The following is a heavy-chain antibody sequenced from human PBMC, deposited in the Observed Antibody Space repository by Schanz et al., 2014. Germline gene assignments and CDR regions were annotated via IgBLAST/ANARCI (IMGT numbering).Heavy chain of an antibody. CDR1: GFTFSSYA. D-gene: IGHD3-22*01. CDR2: ISYDGSNK. J-gene: IGHJ4*02. V-gene: IGHV3-30-3*01. Sequence: QVQLVESGGGVVQPGGSLRLSCAASGFTFSSYAISWVRQAPGKGLEWVAVISYDGSNKYYADSVKGRFTISRDNSKNTLYLQMNSLRAEDTAVYYCAKDPSHGDYDYYFDYWGQGTLVTVSS. CDR3: AKDPSHGDYDYYFDY.